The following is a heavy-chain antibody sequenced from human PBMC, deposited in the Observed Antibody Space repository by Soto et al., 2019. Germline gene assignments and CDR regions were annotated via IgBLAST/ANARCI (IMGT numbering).Heavy chain of an antibody. CDR1: GGSISSSSYY. J-gene: IGHJ6*03. CDR3: ARHTPITMVRGVIITVPGGMDV. CDR2: IYYSGST. D-gene: IGHD3-10*01. V-gene: IGHV4-39*01. Sequence: SETLSLTCTVSGGSISSSSYYWGWIRQPPGKGLEWIGSIYYSGSTYYNPSLKSRVTISVDTSKNQFSLKLSSVTAADTAVYYCARHTPITMVRGVIITVPGGMDVWGKGTTVTVSS.